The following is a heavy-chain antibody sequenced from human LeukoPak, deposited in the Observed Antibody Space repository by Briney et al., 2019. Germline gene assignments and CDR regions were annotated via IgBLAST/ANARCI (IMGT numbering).Heavy chain of an antibody. J-gene: IGHJ6*02. D-gene: IGHD2-15*01. CDR3: AKDLGLSDIVVVVAATDSAPYYYYGMDV. V-gene: IGHV3-23*01. Sequence: GGSLRLSCAASGFTFSSYAMSWVRQAPGKGLEWVSAISGSGGSTYYADSVKGRFTISRDNSKNTLYLQMNSLRAEDTAVYYCAKDLGLSDIVVVVAATDSAPYYYYGMDVWGQGTTVTVSS. CDR2: ISGSGGST. CDR1: GFTFSSYA.